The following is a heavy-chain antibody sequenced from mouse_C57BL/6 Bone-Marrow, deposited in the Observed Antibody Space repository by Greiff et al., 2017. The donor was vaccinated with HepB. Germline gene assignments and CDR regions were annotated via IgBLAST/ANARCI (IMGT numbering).Heavy chain of an antibody. V-gene: IGHV5-4*01. CDR1: GFTFSSYA. J-gene: IGHJ1*03. Sequence: EVQRVESGGGLVKPGGSLKLSCAASGFTFSSYAMSWVRQTPEKRLEWVATISDGGSYTYYPDNVKGRFTISRGNAKNNLYLQMSHLKSEDTAMYYCARGGPTIVTTWYFDVWGTGTTVTVSS. CDR2: ISDGGSYT. CDR3: ARGGPTIVTTWYFDV. D-gene: IGHD2-5*01.